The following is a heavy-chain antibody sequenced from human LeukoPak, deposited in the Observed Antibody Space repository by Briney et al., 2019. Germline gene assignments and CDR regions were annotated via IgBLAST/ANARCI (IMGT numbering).Heavy chain of an antibody. J-gene: IGHJ4*02. Sequence: ASVKVSCKASGGTFSSYAISWVRQAPGQGLEWMGGIIPIFGTANYAQKFQGRVTITADESTSTAYMELSSLRSEDTAVYYCAREGRCSSTSCWDYWGQGTLVTVSS. V-gene: IGHV1-69*13. D-gene: IGHD2-2*01. CDR3: AREGRCSSTSCWDY. CDR2: IIPIFGTA. CDR1: GGTFSSYA.